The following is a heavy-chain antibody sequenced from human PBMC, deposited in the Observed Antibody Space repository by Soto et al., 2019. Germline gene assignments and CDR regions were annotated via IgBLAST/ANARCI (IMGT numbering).Heavy chain of an antibody. CDR2: ISSSSYI. Sequence: EVQLVESGGGLVKPGGSLRLSCAASGFTFSSYSMNWVRQAPGKGLEWVSSISSSSYIYYADSVKGRFTISRDNAKNSLYLQMNSLRAEDTAVYYCARASALYGSGSYFGYWGQGTLVTVSS. CDR3: ARASALYGSGSYFGY. J-gene: IGHJ4*02. D-gene: IGHD3-10*01. V-gene: IGHV3-21*01. CDR1: GFTFSSYS.